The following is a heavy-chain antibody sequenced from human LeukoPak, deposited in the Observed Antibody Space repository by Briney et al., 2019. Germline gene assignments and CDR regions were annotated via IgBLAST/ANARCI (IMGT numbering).Heavy chain of an antibody. Sequence: PSETLSLTCTVSGGSISSSSYYWGWIRQPPGKGLEWIGRIYYSGSTYYNPSLKSRVTISVDTSKNQFSLKLSSVTAADTAVYYCARGVYYGSGNKKVWFDPWGQGTLVTVSS. CDR2: IYYSGST. J-gene: IGHJ5*02. CDR1: GGSISSSSYY. CDR3: ARGVYYGSGNKKVWFDP. D-gene: IGHD3-10*01. V-gene: IGHV4-39*07.